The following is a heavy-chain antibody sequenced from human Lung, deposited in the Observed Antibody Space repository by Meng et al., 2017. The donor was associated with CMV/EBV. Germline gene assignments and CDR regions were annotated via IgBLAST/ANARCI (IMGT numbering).Heavy chain of an antibody. V-gene: IGHV5-51*01. CDR1: GYRFTSYW. D-gene: IGHD5-24*01. J-gene: IGHJ4*02. CDR3: ARVEMSTSWAFDY. Sequence: GESLKISCEGFGYRFTSYWIGWARQMPGRGLEWMGIIYPGDSDIRYSPSFDGQVIISADKTVSTAYLQWSSLKASDSATYYCARVEMSTSWAFDYWGQGTXVTVYS. CDR2: IYPGDSDI.